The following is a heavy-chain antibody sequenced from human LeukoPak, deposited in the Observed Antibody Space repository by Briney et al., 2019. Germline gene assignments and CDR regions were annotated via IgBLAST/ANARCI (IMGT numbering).Heavy chain of an antibody. CDR2: ISAYNGNT. J-gene: IGHJ4*02. CDR1: GYTFTSYG. Sequence: GASVKVSCKASGYTFTSYGISWVRQAPGQGLEWMGWISAYNGNTNYAQKLQGRVTMTTDTSTSTAYMELRSLRSDDTAVYYCAREKRAAPGGVFGYWGQGTLVTVSS. CDR3: AREKRAAPGGVFGY. D-gene: IGHD6-6*01. V-gene: IGHV1-18*01.